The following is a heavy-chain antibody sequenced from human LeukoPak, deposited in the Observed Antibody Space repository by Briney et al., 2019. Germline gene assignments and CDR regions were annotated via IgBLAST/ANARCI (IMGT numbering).Heavy chain of an antibody. V-gene: IGHV4-59*01. D-gene: IGHD3-22*01. J-gene: IGHJ4*02. CDR3: ARGLGDDSSGYYYDY. CDR1: GGSISSYY. Sequence: PSETLSLTCTVSGGSISSYYWSWIRQPPGKGLEWIGYIYYSGGTNYNPSLKSRVTISVDTSKNQFSLKLSSVTAADTAVYYCARGLGDDSSGYYYDYWGQGTLVTVSS. CDR2: IYYSGGT.